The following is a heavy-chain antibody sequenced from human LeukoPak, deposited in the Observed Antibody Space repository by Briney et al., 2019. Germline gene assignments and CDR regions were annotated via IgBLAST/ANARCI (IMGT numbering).Heavy chain of an antibody. J-gene: IGHJ4*02. D-gene: IGHD6-13*01. CDR3: ARGRSSSWSFDY. Sequence: GGSLRLSCAASGFTFSSYSMNWVRQAPGKGLEWVSSISSSSSYIYYADSVKGRFTISRDNAKNSLYLQMNSLRAEDTAVYYCARGRSSSWSFDYWGQGTLVTVSS. V-gene: IGHV3-21*01. CDR1: GFTFSSYS. CDR2: ISSSSSYI.